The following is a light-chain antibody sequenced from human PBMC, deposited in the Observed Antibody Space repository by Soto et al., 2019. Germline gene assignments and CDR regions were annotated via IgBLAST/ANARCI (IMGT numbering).Light chain of an antibody. CDR3: QQYKNWPLA. J-gene: IGKJ4*01. V-gene: IGKV3-15*01. CDR1: QSVSSY. Sequence: EIVMTQSPSTLFVSPGERVTLSCRASQSVSSYLAWYQQKFGQAPRLLIHGAYTRATGIPARFSGNGSGTDCTLTISSLQSEDFAVYSCQQYKNWPLAFGGGNKVEIK. CDR2: GAY.